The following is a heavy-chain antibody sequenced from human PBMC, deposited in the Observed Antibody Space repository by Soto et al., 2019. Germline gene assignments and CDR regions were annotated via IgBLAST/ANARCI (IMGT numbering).Heavy chain of an antibody. D-gene: IGHD6-6*01. Sequence: QVQLVQSGAEVKKPGASVKVSCKASGYTFTSYYMHWVRQAPGQGLEWMGIINPSGGSTSYAQKFQGRVTMTRDTSTSTVYMELSSLRSEDTAVYYCASSGLAARPWKPYFDIWGQGTMVTVSS. CDR2: INPSGGST. CDR3: ASSGLAARPWKPYFDI. J-gene: IGHJ3*02. V-gene: IGHV1-46*01. CDR1: GYTFTSYY.